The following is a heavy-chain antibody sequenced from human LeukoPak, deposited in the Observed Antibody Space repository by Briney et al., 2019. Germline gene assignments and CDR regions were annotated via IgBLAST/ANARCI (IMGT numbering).Heavy chain of an antibody. CDR2: IYTSGST. CDR1: GGSISSGSYY. CDR3: ARDIPPPGYYDFWSGHTVFDL. V-gene: IGHV4-61*02. J-gene: IGHJ2*01. Sequence: RTSETLSLTCTVSGGSISSGSYYWSWIRQPAGKGLEWIGRIYTSGSTNYNPSLKSRVTISVDTSKNQFSLKLSSVTAADTAVYYCARDIPPPGYYDFWSGHTVFDLWGRGTLVTVSS. D-gene: IGHD3-3*01.